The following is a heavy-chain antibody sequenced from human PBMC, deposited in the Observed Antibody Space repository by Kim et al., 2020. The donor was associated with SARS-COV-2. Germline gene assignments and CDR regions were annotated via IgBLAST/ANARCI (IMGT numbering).Heavy chain of an antibody. Sequence: SETLSLTCTVSGYSISSGYYWGWIRQPPGKGLEWIGSIYHSGSTYYNPSLKSRVTISVDTSKNQFSLKLSSVTAADTAVYYCARGNKSPGYWGQGTLVTV. V-gene: IGHV4-38-2*02. D-gene: IGHD1-1*01. CDR1: GYSISSGYY. CDR3: ARGNKSPGY. J-gene: IGHJ4*02. CDR2: IYHSGST.